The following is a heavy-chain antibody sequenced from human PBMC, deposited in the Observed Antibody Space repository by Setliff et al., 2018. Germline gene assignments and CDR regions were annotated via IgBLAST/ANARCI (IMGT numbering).Heavy chain of an antibody. D-gene: IGHD3-9*01. CDR3: ARDEGGYDILTGYYKAHHFDY. Sequence: GASVKVSCKASGYTFTSYAMHWVRQAPGQRLEWMGWMNPNSGNTGYAQRFQGRVTMTRDTSTSTVYMELSSLRSEDTAVYYCARDEGGYDILTGYYKAHHFDYWGQGVPVTVSS. J-gene: IGHJ4*02. V-gene: IGHV1-8*02. CDR1: GYTFTSYA. CDR2: MNPNSGNT.